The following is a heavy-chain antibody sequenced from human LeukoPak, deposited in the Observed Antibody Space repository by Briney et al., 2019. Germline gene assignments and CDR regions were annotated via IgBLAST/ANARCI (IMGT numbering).Heavy chain of an antibody. J-gene: IGHJ5*02. Sequence: ASVKVSCKASGYTFTGYYMHWVRQAPGQGLEWMGWINPNSGGTNYAQKFQGRVTMTRDTSISTAYMELSRLRSDDTAVYYCATTRIAAAGNGWFGPWGQGTLVTVSS. CDR3: ATTRIAAAGNGWFGP. CDR1: GYTFTGYY. V-gene: IGHV1-2*02. D-gene: IGHD6-13*01. CDR2: INPNSGGT.